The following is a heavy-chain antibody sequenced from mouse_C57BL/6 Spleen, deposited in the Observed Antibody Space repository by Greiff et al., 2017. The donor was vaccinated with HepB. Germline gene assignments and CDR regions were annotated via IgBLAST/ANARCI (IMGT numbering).Heavy chain of an antibody. Sequence: QVQLKESGPELVKPGASVKISCKASGYAFSSSWMNWVKQRPGKGLEWIGRIYPGDGDTNYNGKFKGKATLTADKSSSTAYMQLSSLTSEDSAVYCCAGGDYDGFAYWGQGTLVTVSA. CDR2: IYPGDGDT. V-gene: IGHV1-82*01. CDR1: GYAFSSSW. CDR3: AGGDYDGFAY. J-gene: IGHJ3*01. D-gene: IGHD2-4*01.